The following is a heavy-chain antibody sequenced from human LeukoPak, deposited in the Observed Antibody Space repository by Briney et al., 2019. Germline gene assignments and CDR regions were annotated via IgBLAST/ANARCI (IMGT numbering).Heavy chain of an antibody. CDR3: ARVSCRYGDDCGMDV. Sequence: PSETLSLTCTVSVDSISSYYWSWIRQPAGKGLEWIGRIYTSGSTNYNPSLKSRVTMSVDTSKNQFSLKLSSVTAADTAVYYCARVSCRYGDDCGMDVWGQGTTVTVSS. D-gene: IGHD4-17*01. J-gene: IGHJ6*02. CDR1: VDSISSYY. CDR2: IYTSGST. V-gene: IGHV4-4*07.